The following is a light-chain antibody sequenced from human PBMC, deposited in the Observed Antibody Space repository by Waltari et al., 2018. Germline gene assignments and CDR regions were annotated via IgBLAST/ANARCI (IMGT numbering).Light chain of an antibody. J-gene: IGKJ4*01. CDR2: LRS. CDR3: MQALQTPLT. V-gene: IGKV2-28*01. CDR1: HSLLQSNGYNY. Sequence: DIVLTQSPLTLAVTPGEPDSISCRSSHSLLQSNGYNYLDWYLQKPGQSPRLLIYLRSNRAAGVPDRFSGSGSGTDFTLKISRVEAEDVGVYYCMQALQTPLTFGGGTKVEIK.